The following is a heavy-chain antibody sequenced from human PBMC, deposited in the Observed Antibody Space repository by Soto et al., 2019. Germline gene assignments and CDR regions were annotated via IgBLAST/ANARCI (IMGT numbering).Heavy chain of an antibody. CDR3: ARSTYYYDSSGYRIVVPPAGYYFDY. V-gene: IGHV3-53*01. D-gene: IGHD3-22*01. CDR1: GFTFSSYA. Sequence: GGSLRLSCAASGFTFSSYAMSWVRQAPGKGLEWVSVFYSGGSTYYADSVKGRFTISRDNSKNTLYLQMNSLRAEDTAVYYCARSTYYYDSSGYRIVVPPAGYYFDYWGQGTLVTLSS. CDR2: FYSGGST. J-gene: IGHJ4*02.